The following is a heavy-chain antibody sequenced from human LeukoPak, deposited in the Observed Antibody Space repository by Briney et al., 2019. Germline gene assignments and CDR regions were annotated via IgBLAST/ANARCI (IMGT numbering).Heavy chain of an antibody. J-gene: IGHJ4*02. Sequence: SETLSLTCTVSGGSISSYYWSWIRQPPGKGLEWIGYVYYSGSTNYNPSLKSRVTISVDTSKNQFSLKLSSVTAADTAVYYCARGIMITFGGVIVDYWGQGPLVTVSS. V-gene: IGHV4-59*01. CDR2: VYYSGST. D-gene: IGHD3-16*02. CDR1: GGSISSYY. CDR3: ARGIMITFGGVIVDY.